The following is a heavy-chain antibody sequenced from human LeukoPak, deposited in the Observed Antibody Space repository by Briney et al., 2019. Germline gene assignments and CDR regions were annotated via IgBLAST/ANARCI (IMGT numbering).Heavy chain of an antibody. D-gene: IGHD1-1*01. V-gene: IGHV4-59*01. CDR3: ARAGPENLNWRYYIDF. CDR2: TSHTGET. CDR1: GDSINKYF. J-gene: IGHJ4*02. Sequence: SETLSLTCTVSGDSINKYFWSWLRPSPGKGLEWIGYTSHTGETHYNPSLKSRVTISLDKSNNHFSLRLSSVTAADTAVYYCARAGPENLNWRYYIDFWGQGILVTVSS.